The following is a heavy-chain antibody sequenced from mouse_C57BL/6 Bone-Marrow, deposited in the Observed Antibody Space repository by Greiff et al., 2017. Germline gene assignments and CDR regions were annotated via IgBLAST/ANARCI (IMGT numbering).Heavy chain of an antibody. CDR3: ARNDDYYPYYFDY. D-gene: IGHD2-3*01. CDR2: IWTGGGT. J-gene: IGHJ2*01. CDR1: GFSLTSYA. Sequence: VQLVESGPGLVAPSQSLSITCTVSGFSLTSYAISWVRQPPGKGLEWLGVIWTGGGTNYNSAHKSRLSNSKDNSKSQVSLTMNSLQTDDTARYYGARNDDYYPYYFDYWGQGTTLTVSS. V-gene: IGHV2-9-1*01.